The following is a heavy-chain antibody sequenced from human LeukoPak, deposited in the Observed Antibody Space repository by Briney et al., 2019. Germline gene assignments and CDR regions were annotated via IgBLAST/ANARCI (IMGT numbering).Heavy chain of an antibody. CDR1: GFTVSLYA. CDR2: FSGTNGRT. J-gene: IGHJ4*02. Sequence: SGGSLRLSCAASGFTVSLYAMRWVRQAPGKGLEWVSSFSGTNGRTYHANSVRGRFTISTYTSKQTLSIQMNSLKGNDRALQYCAQGRIGMAGLSYWGQGTLVTVSS. CDR3: AQGRIGMAGLSY. D-gene: IGHD6-19*01. V-gene: IGHV3-23*01.